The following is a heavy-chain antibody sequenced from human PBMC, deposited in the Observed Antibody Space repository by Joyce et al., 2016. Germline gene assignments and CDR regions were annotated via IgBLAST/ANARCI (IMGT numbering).Heavy chain of an antibody. J-gene: IGHJ4*02. CDR3: ARDKLAVPGSYFDY. D-gene: IGHD6-19*01. CDR1: GDSVSNDNYY. Sequence: LTCTVSGDSVSNDNYYWSWIRQPPGKGLEWIGYIYHSGSTSYNPSVKSRVTILVDTSKNQLSLKLSSVTVADTAVYHCARDKLAVPGSYFDYWGPGILVTVSS. V-gene: IGHV4-61*01. CDR2: IYHSGST.